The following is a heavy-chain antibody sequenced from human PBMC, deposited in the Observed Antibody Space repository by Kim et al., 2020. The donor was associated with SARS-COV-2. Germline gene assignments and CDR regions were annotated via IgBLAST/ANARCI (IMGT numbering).Heavy chain of an antibody. CDR2: INNDGSAA. J-gene: IGHJ3*01. V-gene: IGHV3-74*01. D-gene: IGHD3-10*01. CDR1: GFTFTNYW. Sequence: GGSLRLSCEASGFTFTNYWMHWVRQAPGKGLVWVSRINNDGSAANGADSVKGRFTISRDNAKNTVYLQLNSLSAEDTAVYYCARTLTASFDAFDVCGQGT. CDR3: ARTLTASFDAFDV.